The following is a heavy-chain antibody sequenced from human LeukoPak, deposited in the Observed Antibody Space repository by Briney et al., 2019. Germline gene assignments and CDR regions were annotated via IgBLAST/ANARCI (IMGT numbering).Heavy chain of an antibody. Sequence: ASVKVSCKASGYTFTSYGISWVRQAPGQGLEWMGWMNPNSGNTGYAQKFQGRVTMTRNTSISTAYMELSSLRSEDTAVHYCARDDLDTFDYWGQGTLVTVSS. D-gene: IGHD5-18*01. CDR3: ARDDLDTFDY. CDR1: GYTFTSYG. V-gene: IGHV1-8*02. J-gene: IGHJ4*02. CDR2: MNPNSGNT.